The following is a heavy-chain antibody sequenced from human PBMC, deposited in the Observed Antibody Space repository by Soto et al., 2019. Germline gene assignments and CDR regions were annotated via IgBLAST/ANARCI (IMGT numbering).Heavy chain of an antibody. D-gene: IGHD6-13*01. V-gene: IGHV3-33*01. CDR3: ARDRIAAAGTPNYYDCGMDV. CDR2: IWYDGSNK. J-gene: IGHJ6*02. CDR1: GFTFSSYG. Sequence: QVQLVESGGGVVQPGRSLRLSCAASGFTFSSYGMHWVRQAPGKGLEWVAVIWYDGSNKYYADSVKGRFTISRDNSKNTLYLQMNSLRAEDKAVYYGARDRIAAAGTPNYYDCGMDVWGQGTTVTVSS.